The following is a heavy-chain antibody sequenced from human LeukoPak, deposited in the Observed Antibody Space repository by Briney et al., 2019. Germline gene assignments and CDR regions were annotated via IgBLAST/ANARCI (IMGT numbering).Heavy chain of an antibody. CDR1: GFTFSSYSM. V-gene: IGHV4-4*02. CDR2: IFYSGSI. J-gene: IGHJ4*02. CDR3: AKTHSHFPPYFDY. Sequence: GSLRLSCAASGFTFSSYSMNWVRQAPGKGLEWIGEIFYSGSINYNPSLKSRVTLSLDKSKNQFSLQLSSVTAADTAMYYCAKTHSHFPPYFDYWGQGTLVIVSS. D-gene: IGHD4-11*01.